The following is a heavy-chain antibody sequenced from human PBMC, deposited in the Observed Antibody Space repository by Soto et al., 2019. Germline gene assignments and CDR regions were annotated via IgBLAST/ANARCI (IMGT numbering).Heavy chain of an antibody. V-gene: IGHV1-8*01. CDR1: GYTFSDYD. D-gene: IGHD6-13*01. CDR3: ARELFSSTGTYDY. J-gene: IGHJ4*02. CDR2: MNANTGNT. Sequence: QVQQEQSGSESKKPGASVKVSCKASGYTFSDYDINWVRQAAGQGLEWMGWMNANTGNTGYAQKFQGRVTMTLNSSMRTAYMELNSLRSEDTAVYYCARELFSSTGTYDYWGQGTLVTVSS.